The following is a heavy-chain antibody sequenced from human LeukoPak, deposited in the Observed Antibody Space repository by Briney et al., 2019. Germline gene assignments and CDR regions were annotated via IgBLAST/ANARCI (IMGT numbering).Heavy chain of an antibody. D-gene: IGHD3-9*01. CDR2: IYYSGST. Sequence: SETLSLTCTVSGGSISSYYWSWIRQPRGKGLEWIGYIYYSGSTNYNPSLKSRVTISVDTSKNQFSLKLSSVTAADTAVYYCARDLRHYDILTGYYEDWFDPWGQGTLVTVSS. J-gene: IGHJ5*02. CDR3: ARDLRHYDILTGYYEDWFDP. CDR1: GGSISSYY. V-gene: IGHV4-59*01.